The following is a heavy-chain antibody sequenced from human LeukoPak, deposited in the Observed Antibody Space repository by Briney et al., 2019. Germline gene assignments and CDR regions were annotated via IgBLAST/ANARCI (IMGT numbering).Heavy chain of an antibody. CDR1: GFTFSTYS. CDR2: ISSSSSYI. D-gene: IGHD3-22*01. V-gene: IGHV3-21*01. CDR3: AKGRVDYYDSSDAFDI. J-gene: IGHJ3*02. Sequence: GGSLRLSCAASGFTFSTYSMNWIRQAPGKGLEWVSSISSSSSYIYYADSVKGRFTISRDNAKNSLYLQMNSLRPEDTAMYYCAKGRVDYYDSSDAFDIWGQGTMVTVSS.